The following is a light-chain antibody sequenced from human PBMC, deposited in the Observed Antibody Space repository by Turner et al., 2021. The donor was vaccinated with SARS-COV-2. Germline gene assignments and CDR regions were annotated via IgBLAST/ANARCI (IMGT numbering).Light chain of an antibody. J-gene: IGLJ2*01. CDR1: NSNIGSHT. Sequence: QSVLTQPPSLSGTPGPRVTISCSGSNSNIGSHTVNWYQQLPGRAPQVLINRNDQRPSGVTDRFSGSRYGYSASLAINDLQSDDEAVYYCATWDDSLDGRVFGGGTKLTVL. V-gene: IGLV1-44*01. CDR2: RND. CDR3: ATWDDSLDGRV.